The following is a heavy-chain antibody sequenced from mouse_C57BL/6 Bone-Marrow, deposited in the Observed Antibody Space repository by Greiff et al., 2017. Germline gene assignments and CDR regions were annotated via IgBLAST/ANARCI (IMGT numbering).Heavy chain of an antibody. J-gene: IGHJ2*01. V-gene: IGHV1-5*01. CDR1: GYTFTSYW. CDR3: TRSTMITTRYCDY. Sequence: VQLQQSGTVLARPGASVKMSCKTSGYTFTSYWMHWVKQRPGQGLEWIGAIYPGNSDTSYNQKFKGKAKLTAVTSASTAYMELSSLTNEDSAVYYCTRSTMITTRYCDYWGQGTTLTVSS. CDR2: IYPGNSDT. D-gene: IGHD2-4*01.